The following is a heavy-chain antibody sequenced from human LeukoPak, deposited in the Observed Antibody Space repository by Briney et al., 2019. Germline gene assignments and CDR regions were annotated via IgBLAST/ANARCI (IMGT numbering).Heavy chain of an antibody. D-gene: IGHD3-22*01. CDR2: INQDGSEK. J-gene: IGHJ3*02. CDR3: ARSRYDSSGYWDAFDI. Sequence: GGSLRLSCAASGFTFSSYWMSWVRQAPGKGLEWVANINQDGSEKYYVDSVKGRFTISRDNAKNSLYLQMNSLRAEDTAVYYCARSRYDSSGYWDAFDIWGQGTMVTVSS. CDR1: GFTFSSYW. V-gene: IGHV3-7*05.